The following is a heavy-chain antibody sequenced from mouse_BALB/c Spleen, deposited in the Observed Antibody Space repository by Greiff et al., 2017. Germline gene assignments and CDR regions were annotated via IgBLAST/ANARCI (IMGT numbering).Heavy chain of an antibody. CDR1: GFTFSDYY. CDR3: ARDYYGQAWFAY. D-gene: IGHD1-1*01. V-gene: IGHV5-4*02. J-gene: IGHJ3*01. CDR2: ISDGGSYT. Sequence: EVMLVESGGGLVNPGGSLKLSCAASGFTFSDYYMYWVRQTPEKRLEWVATISDGGSYTYYPDSVKGRFTISRDNAKNNLYLQMSSLKSEDTAMYYCARDYYGQAWFAYWGQGTLVTVSA.